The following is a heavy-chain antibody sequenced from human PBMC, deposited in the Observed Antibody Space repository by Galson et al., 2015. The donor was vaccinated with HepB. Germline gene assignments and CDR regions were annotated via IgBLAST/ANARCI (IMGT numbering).Heavy chain of an antibody. Sequence: SLRLSCAASGFTFSSYEMNWVRQAPGKGLEWVSYISSSGSIIYYADSVKGRFTISRDNAKNSLYLQMNSLRAEDTAVYYCARESYDSSSSHYYGMDVWGQGTTVTVSS. D-gene: IGHD3-22*01. CDR2: ISSSGSII. J-gene: IGHJ6*02. CDR3: ARESYDSSSSHYYGMDV. V-gene: IGHV3-48*03. CDR1: GFTFSSYE.